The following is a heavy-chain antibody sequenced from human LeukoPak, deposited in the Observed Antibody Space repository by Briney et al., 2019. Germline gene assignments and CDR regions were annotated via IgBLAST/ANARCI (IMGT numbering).Heavy chain of an antibody. D-gene: IGHD3-22*01. CDR1: GFTFSSYS. Sequence: GGSLRLSCAASGFTFSSYSMNWVRQAPGKGLEWVSSISSSSSYIYYADSVKGRFTISRDNAKNSLYLQMNSLRAEDTAVYYGARDPDYYDSSGYLDYWGQGTLVTVSS. CDR3: ARDPDYYDSSGYLDY. V-gene: IGHV3-21*01. CDR2: ISSSSSYI. J-gene: IGHJ4*02.